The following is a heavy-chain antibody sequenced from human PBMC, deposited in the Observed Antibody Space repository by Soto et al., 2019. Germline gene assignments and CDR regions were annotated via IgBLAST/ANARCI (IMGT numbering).Heavy chain of an antibody. D-gene: IGHD2-2*01. Sequence: ASVKVSCKASGYTFTSYDINWVRQATGQGLEWMGWMNPNSGNTGYAQKFQGRVTMTTNTSISTAYMELSSLRSEDTAVYYCARGYCSSTSCSEVAKDYYYYYGMDVWGQGTTVTVSS. CDR2: MNPNSGNT. J-gene: IGHJ6*02. CDR1: GYTFTSYD. CDR3: ARGYCSSTSCSEVAKDYYYYYGMDV. V-gene: IGHV1-8*01.